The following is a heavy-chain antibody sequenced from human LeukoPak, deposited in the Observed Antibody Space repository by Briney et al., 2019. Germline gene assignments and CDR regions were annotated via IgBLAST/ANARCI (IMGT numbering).Heavy chain of an antibody. CDR2: ISGSGGST. Sequence: GGSLRLSCEASGFTFSSYAMSWVRQAPGKGLEWVSAISGSGGSTYYADYVKGRFTISRDNSKNTLYLQMNSLRAEDTAVYYCAKLRDGDPVGYCDYWGQGTLVTVSS. J-gene: IGHJ4*02. CDR1: GFTFSSYA. D-gene: IGHD4-17*01. CDR3: AKLRDGDPVGYCDY. V-gene: IGHV3-23*01.